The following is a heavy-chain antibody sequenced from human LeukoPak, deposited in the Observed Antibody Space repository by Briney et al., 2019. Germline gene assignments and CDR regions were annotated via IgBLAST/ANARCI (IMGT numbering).Heavy chain of an antibody. J-gene: IGHJ4*02. CDR1: GFTFSSYS. Sequence: PGGSLRLSCAASGFTFSSYSMNWVRQAPGKGLEWVSSISSSSNYMYYADSLKGRFTISRDNAKNSLYLQMNSLRAEDTAVYYCARAITTVVTRRPEGLDYWGQGTLVTVSS. CDR3: ARAITTVVTRRPEGLDY. CDR2: ISSSSNYM. D-gene: IGHD4-23*01. V-gene: IGHV3-21*04.